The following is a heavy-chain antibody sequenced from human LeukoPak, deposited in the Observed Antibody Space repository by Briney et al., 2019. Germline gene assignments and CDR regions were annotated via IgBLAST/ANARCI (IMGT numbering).Heavy chain of an antibody. CDR1: GGSISSSSYY. D-gene: IGHD5-18*01. Sequence: PSETLSLTCTVSGGSISSSSYYWGWIRQPPGKGLEWIGSIYYSGSTYYNPSLKSRVTISVDTSKNQFSLKLSSVTAADTAVYYCARVKGFKYSYPYYMDVWGKGTTVTVSS. CDR2: IYYSGST. V-gene: IGHV4-39*01. J-gene: IGHJ6*03. CDR3: ARVKGFKYSYPYYMDV.